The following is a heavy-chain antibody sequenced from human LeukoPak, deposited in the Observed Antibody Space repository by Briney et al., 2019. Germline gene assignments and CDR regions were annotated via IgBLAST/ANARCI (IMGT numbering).Heavy chain of an antibody. CDR1: GGSISSSSYY. V-gene: IGHV4-39*01. Sequence: SETLSLTCTVAGGSISSSSYYWGWIRQPPGKGLEWIGSIYYSGSTYYNPSLKSRVTISVDTSKNQFSLKLSSVTAADTAVYYCARQSWSGYSYYYYYMDVWGKGTTVTVSS. CDR3: ARQSWSGYSYYYYYMDV. D-gene: IGHD1-14*01. J-gene: IGHJ6*03. CDR2: IYYSGST.